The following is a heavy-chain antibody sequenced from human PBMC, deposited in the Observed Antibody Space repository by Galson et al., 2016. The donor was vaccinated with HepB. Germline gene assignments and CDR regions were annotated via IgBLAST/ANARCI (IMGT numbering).Heavy chain of an antibody. V-gene: IGHV3-20*04. Sequence: SLRLSCAASGFIFRNYQMSWVRQAPGKGLEWVSGINWNGHNTGYVDSVKGRFTISRDNAQNSLYLQMNSLRAEDTAVYYCTRGSLADYWGQGTLVTVSS. CDR2: INWNGHNT. CDR3: TRGSLADY. J-gene: IGHJ4*02. CDR1: GFIFRNYQ.